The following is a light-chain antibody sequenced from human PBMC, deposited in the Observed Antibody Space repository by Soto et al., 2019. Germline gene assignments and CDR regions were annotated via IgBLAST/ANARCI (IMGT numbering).Light chain of an antibody. CDR3: QQYNNWPPIT. CDR1: QSVSSN. J-gene: IGKJ5*01. Sequence: EIVFTKFPFTLSVSPGERATLSCRASQSVSSNLAWYQQKPGQAPRLLIYGASTRATGIPARFSGSGSGTEFTLTISSLQSEDFAVYYCQQYNNWPPITFGQGTRLENK. CDR2: GAS. V-gene: IGKV3-15*01.